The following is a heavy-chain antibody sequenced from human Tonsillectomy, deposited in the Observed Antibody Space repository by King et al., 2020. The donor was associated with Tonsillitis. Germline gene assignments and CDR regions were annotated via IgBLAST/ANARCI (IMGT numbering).Heavy chain of an antibody. D-gene: IGHD3-10*01. CDR1: GFTFSNAW. CDR2: IKSKTDGGTT. CDR3: TTPCLWFGESPYYYCGMDV. V-gene: IGHV3-15*01. Sequence: VQLVESGGGLVKPGGSLRLSCAASGFTFSNAWMSWVRQAPGKGLEWVGRIKSKTDGGTTDYAAPVKGRFTISRDDSKNTLYLQMNSLKTEDTAVYYCTTPCLWFGESPYYYCGMDVWGQGTRVTVSS. J-gene: IGHJ6*02.